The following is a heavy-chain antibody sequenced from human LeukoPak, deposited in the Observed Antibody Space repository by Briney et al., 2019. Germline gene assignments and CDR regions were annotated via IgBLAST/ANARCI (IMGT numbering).Heavy chain of an antibody. CDR1: GYSISSGYY. V-gene: IGHV4-38-2*02. CDR2: IYTSGST. CDR3: ARGRYDYVWGSYDY. J-gene: IGHJ4*02. D-gene: IGHD3-16*01. Sequence: SETLSLTCTVSGYSISSGYYWGWIRQPPGKGLEWIGRIYTSGSTNYNPSLKSRVTMSVDTSKNQFSLKLSSVTAADTAVYYCARGRYDYVWGSYDYWGQGTLVTVSS.